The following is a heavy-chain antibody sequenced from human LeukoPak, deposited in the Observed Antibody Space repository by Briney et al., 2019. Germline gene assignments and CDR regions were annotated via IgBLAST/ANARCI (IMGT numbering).Heavy chain of an antibody. J-gene: IGHJ3*02. Sequence: SETLSLTCTATGGSISSYYWSWIRQPPGKGLEWIGYIYYRGSTNYNPSLKSRVTISVHTSKNQFSLNLSSVTAADTAVYYCARAPGGYGSGSRGAFDIWGQGTMVTVSS. V-gene: IGHV4-59*01. CDR1: GGSISSYY. D-gene: IGHD3-10*01. CDR2: IYYRGST. CDR3: ARAPGGYGSGSRGAFDI.